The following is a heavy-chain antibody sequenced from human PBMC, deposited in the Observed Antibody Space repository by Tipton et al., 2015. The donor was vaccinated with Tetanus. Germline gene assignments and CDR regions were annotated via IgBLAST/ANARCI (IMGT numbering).Heavy chain of an antibody. D-gene: IGHD2-15*01. CDR2: IKNDGSEK. V-gene: IGHV3-7*03. CDR3: GGFSFSDDLDI. Sequence: SLRLSCAASGFSFSNYWTIWVRQAPGKGLEWVASIKNDGSEKNYVESVKGRFTISRDNTRNSLYLQMNSLRAEDTAVYYCGGFSFSDDLDIWGRGTMVTVSS. CDR1: GFSFSNYW. J-gene: IGHJ3*02.